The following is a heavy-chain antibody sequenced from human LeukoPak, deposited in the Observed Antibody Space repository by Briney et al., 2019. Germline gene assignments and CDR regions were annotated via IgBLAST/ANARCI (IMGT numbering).Heavy chain of an antibody. J-gene: IGHJ6*02. Sequence: ASVKVSCKASGYTFTGYGISWVRQAPGQGLEWMGWISAYNGNTNYAQKLQGRVTMTTDTSTSTAYMELRSLRAEDTAVYYCAKDFNGGYSYGRYYYYYGMDVWGQGTTVTVSS. CDR3: AKDFNGGYSYGRYYYYYGMDV. CDR2: ISAYNGNT. V-gene: IGHV1-18*01. CDR1: GYTFTGYG. D-gene: IGHD5-18*01.